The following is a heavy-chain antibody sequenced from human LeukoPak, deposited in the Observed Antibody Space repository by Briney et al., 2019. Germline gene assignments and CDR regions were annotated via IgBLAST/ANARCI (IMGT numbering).Heavy chain of an antibody. CDR3: ARDLGYYYGSGRKYDY. V-gene: IGHV3-20*04. CDR1: GFTFDDYG. J-gene: IGHJ4*02. D-gene: IGHD3-10*01. Sequence: GGSLRLSCAASGFTFDDYGMSWVRQAPGKGLEWVSGINWNGGSTGYADSVKGRFTISRDNAKNSLYLQMNSLRAEDTAVYYCARDLGYYYGSGRKYDYWGQGTLVTVSS. CDR2: INWNGGST.